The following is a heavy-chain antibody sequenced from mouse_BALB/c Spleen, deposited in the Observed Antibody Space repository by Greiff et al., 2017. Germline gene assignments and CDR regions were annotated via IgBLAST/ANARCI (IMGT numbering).Heavy chain of an antibody. J-gene: IGHJ4*01. CDR2: ISNGGGST. CDR1: GFTFSSYT. Sequence: DVHLVESGGGLVQPGGSLKLSCAASGFTFSSYTMSWVRQTPEKRLEWVAYISNGGGSTYYPDTVKGRFTISRDNAKNTLYLQMSSLKSEDTAMYYCARHRYDDGPMDYWGQGTSGNVSS. V-gene: IGHV5-12-2*01. D-gene: IGHD2-14*01. CDR3: ARHRYDDGPMDY.